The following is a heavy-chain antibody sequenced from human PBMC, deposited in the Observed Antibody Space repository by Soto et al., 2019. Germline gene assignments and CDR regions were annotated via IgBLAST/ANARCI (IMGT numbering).Heavy chain of an antibody. V-gene: IGHV3-23*01. Sequence: GGSLRLSCAASGFSFSSKAMNWVRQAPGKGLEWVSTISAGAGSTHYADSVKGRSTISRDNSKNTLYLQMNSLRVEDTAVYYCAKSGSYVGSSIDYWGQGTLVTVSS. J-gene: IGHJ4*02. CDR1: GFSFSSKA. D-gene: IGHD6-25*01. CDR2: ISAGAGST. CDR3: AKSGSYVGSSIDY.